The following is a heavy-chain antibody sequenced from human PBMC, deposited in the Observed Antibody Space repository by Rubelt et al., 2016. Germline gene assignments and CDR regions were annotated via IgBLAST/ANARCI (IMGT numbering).Heavy chain of an antibody. D-gene: IGHD3-3*01. Sequence: PGKGLEWIGEIYHSGSTNYNPSLESRVTISVDKSKNQFSLKLSSVTAADTAVYYCAEGYYDFWSGYSSAFDIWGQGTMVTVSS. CDR2: IYHSGST. V-gene: IGHV4-4*02. CDR3: AEGYYDFWSGYSSAFDI. J-gene: IGHJ3*02.